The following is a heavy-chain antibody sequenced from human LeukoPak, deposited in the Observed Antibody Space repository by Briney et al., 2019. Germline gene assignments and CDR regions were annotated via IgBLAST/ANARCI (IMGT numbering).Heavy chain of an antibody. D-gene: IGHD2-2*01. CDR2: INHSGSN. V-gene: IGHV4-34*01. CDR1: GGSFSGYY. Sequence: SETLSLTCAVYGGSFSGYYWSWIRQPPGKGLEWIGEINHSGSNKYNPSLKRRVTISVDTSKNQFSLKLSSVTAADTAVYYCARGLECSSTSCYAWGAGFDPWGQGTLVTVSA. J-gene: IGHJ5*02. CDR3: ARGLECSSTSCYAWGAGFDP.